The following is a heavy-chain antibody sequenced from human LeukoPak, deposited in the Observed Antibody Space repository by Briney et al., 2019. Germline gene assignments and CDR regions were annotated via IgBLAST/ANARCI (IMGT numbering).Heavy chain of an antibody. CDR2: IVGSGVDT. CDR3: AKRGMTTIKEGFDY. D-gene: IGHD5-24*01. CDR1: GFTFSRHA. Sequence: GGSLRLSCAASGFTFSRHAMSWVRRAPGKGLEWVSVIVGSGVDTYYADSVKGRFTISRDNSKNTLYVQMSSLRAEDTAVYYCAKRGMTTIKEGFDYWGQGTLVTVSS. V-gene: IGHV3-23*01. J-gene: IGHJ4*02.